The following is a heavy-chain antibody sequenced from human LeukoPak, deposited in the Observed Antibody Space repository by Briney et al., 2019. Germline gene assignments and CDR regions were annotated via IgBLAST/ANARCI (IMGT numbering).Heavy chain of an antibody. J-gene: IGHJ4*02. CDR2: IHYSGST. D-gene: IGHD3-22*01. CDR3: ARVGDISGYYYNFDY. Sequence: SETLSLTCNVSGGSISGHYWSWIRQPPGKALEWIAYIHYSGSTNYNPSLKSRVTISVDTSKNQFSLKVNSVTAADTAVYYCARVGDISGYYYNFDYWGQGTLVTVSS. CDR1: GGSISGHY. V-gene: IGHV4-59*11.